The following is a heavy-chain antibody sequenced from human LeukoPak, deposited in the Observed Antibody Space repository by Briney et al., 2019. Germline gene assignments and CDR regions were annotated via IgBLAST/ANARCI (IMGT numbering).Heavy chain of an antibody. CDR1: GGSICSYY. V-gene: IGHV4-4*07. CDR2: IYTSGTI. J-gene: IGHJ5*02. CDR3: ARDSGTTGEVKFDP. Sequence: SDTLSLTCSVSGGSICSYYWICIRPPAGTALEWIGRIYTSGTILYNPSLKSRDNMSVDTSKNQFSLKLGSVTAADTAVYYCARDSGTTGEVKFDPWGQGTLVTVSS. D-gene: IGHD3-10*01.